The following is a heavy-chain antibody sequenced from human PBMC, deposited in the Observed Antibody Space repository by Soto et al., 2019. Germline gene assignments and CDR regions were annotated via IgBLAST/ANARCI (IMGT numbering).Heavy chain of an antibody. CDR3: ARANWNYAFDAFDI. Sequence: PSETLSLTCAVYGGSFSGYYWSWIRQPPGKGLEWIGEINHSGSTNYNPSLKSRVTISVDTSKNQFSLKLSSVTAADTAVYYCARANWNYAFDAFDIWGQGTMLTVSS. J-gene: IGHJ3*02. V-gene: IGHV4-34*01. D-gene: IGHD1-7*01. CDR2: INHSGST. CDR1: GGSFSGYY.